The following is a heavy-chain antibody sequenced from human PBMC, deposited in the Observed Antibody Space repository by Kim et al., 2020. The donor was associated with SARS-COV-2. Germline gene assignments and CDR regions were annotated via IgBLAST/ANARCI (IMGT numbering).Heavy chain of an antibody. Sequence: SETLSLTCTVYVGSFSGSYWSWFRQPPGKGLEWIGEINHSGSTNYNPSLKSRVTISLDTSKNQFSLKLRSVTAADTAVYYCARRGYSNGWYNYWGQGTLVTVSS. D-gene: IGHD6-19*01. CDR3: ARRGYSNGWYNY. J-gene: IGHJ4*02. CDR1: VGSFSGSY. V-gene: IGHV4-34*01. CDR2: INHSGST.